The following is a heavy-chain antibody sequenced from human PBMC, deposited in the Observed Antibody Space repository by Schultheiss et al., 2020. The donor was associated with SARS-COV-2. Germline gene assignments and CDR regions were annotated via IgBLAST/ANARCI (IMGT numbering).Heavy chain of an antibody. CDR1: GFTVSSNY. Sequence: GGSLRLSCAASGFTVSSNYMSWVRQAPGKGLEWVSVIYSGGSTYYADSVKGRFTISRHNSKNTLYLQMNSLRAEDTAVYYCARDEYSGTKDAFDIWGQGTMVTGSS. CDR2: IYSGGST. D-gene: IGHD1-26*01. V-gene: IGHV3-53*04. J-gene: IGHJ3*02. CDR3: ARDEYSGTKDAFDI.